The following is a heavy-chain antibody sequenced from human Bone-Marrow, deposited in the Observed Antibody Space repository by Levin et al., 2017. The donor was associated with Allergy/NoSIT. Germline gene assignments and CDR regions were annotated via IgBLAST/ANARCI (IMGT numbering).Heavy chain of an antibody. CDR1: EDTFTGAY. J-gene: IGHJ4*02. Sequence: PLASVKVSCKASEDTFTGAYIHWVRQAPGQGFEWMGWINPGNGDTKFAEKFQDRVAMTRDTSTTTAHLEVMRLTSHDTAVYFFGRGGSGRVDNWGQGVLVIVSS. CDR2: INPGNGDT. V-gene: IGHV1-2*02. CDR3: GRGGSGRVDN. D-gene: IGHD3-10*01.